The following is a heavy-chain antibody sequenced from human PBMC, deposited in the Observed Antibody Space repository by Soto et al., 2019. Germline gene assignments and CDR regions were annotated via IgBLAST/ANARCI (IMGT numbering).Heavy chain of an antibody. J-gene: IGHJ4*02. D-gene: IGHD3-10*01. CDR1: GGSISSGDYY. CDR3: ARTYYFGSGSYFHFDY. Sequence: QVQLQESGPGLVKPSQTLSLTCTVSGGSISSGDYYWSWIRQPPGNGLEWIGYIYYSGNTYYNPSLESRLTISVDTSKNQFSLKLSSVTAADTAVYYCARTYYFGSGSYFHFDYWGQGTLVTVSS. CDR2: IYYSGNT. V-gene: IGHV4-30-4*01.